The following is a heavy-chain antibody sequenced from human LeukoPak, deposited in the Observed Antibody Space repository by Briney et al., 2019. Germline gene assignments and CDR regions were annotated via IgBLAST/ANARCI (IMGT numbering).Heavy chain of an antibody. J-gene: IGHJ4*02. CDR3: ARDDVVVTAILGY. CDR1: GYTFTGYY. V-gene: IGHV1-2*02. Sequence: HVASVKVSCKASGYTFTGYYMHWVRQAPGQGLEWMGWINPNSGGTNYAQKFQGRVTMTRDTFISTAYMELSRLRSDDTAVYYRARDDVVVTAILGYWGQGTLVTVSS. D-gene: IGHD2-21*02. CDR2: INPNSGGT.